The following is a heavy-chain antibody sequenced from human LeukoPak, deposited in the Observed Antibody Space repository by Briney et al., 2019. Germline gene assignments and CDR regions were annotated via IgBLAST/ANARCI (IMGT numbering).Heavy chain of an antibody. J-gene: IGHJ4*02. V-gene: IGHV1-46*01. CDR2: INPSGGST. CDR3: ARENNYYDSRYYFDY. CDR1: GYTFTSYY. D-gene: IGHD3-22*01. Sequence: ASVKVSCKASGYTFTSYYMHWVRQAPGQGREWMGIINPSGGSTSYAQKFQGRVTMTRDTSTSTVYMELSSLRSEDTAVYYCARENNYYDSRYYFDYWGQGTLVTVSS.